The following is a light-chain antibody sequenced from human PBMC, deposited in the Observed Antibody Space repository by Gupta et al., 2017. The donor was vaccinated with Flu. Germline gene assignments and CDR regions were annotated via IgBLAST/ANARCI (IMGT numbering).Light chain of an antibody. Sequence: DIVMTQSPLSLPVTPGEPASISCRSSQSLLHSNGYNYLDWYLQKPGQSPQLLIYLGSNRASGGPDRLSGRGSGRDSITEKSSVEEEEVGVDFCRRALLKTPTFGGGTKVEIK. CDR3: RRALLKTPT. J-gene: IGKJ4*01. CDR2: LGS. V-gene: IGKV2-28*01. CDR1: QSLLHSNGYNY.